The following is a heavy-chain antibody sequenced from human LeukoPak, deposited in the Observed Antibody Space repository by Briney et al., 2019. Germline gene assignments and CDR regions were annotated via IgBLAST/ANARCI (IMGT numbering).Heavy chain of an antibody. CDR3: AKDSPIVVVVAATLFDH. V-gene: IGHV3-23*01. J-gene: IGHJ4*02. D-gene: IGHD2-15*01. Sequence: PGGSLRLSCAASGFTFSSYGMSWVRQAPGKGLEWVSAISGSGGSTYYADSVKGRFTISRDNSKNTLYLQMNSLRAEDTAVYYCAKDSPIVVVVAATLFDHWGQGTLVTVSS. CDR2: ISGSGGST. CDR1: GFTFSSYG.